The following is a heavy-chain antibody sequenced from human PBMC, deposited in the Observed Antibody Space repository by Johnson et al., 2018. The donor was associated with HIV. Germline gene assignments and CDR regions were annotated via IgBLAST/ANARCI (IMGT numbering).Heavy chain of an antibody. CDR2: INSGGGT. J-gene: IGHJ3*02. CDR3: AKDSDTFYFGSGDGFDI. Sequence: VQLVESGGGLVQPGGSLRLSCAASGLTVSNNYMTWVRQGPGKGLEWVSVINSGGGTYYADSVTGRFTISRDNSKNTLYLQMNSLRAEDTAFYYCAKDSDTFYFGSGDGFDIWGRWTMVTVSS. V-gene: IGHV3-66*01. CDR1: GLTVSNNY. D-gene: IGHD3-10*01.